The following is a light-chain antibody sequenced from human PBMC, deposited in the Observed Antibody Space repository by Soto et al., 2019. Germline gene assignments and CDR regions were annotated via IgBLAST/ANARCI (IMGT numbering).Light chain of an antibody. Sequence: EIVMTQSPATLSVSPGERATLSCRASQSLSSYLAWYQQKPGQAPRLLIYGASSRATGIPDRFSGSGSGTDFSLTISRLEREDFAVYYCQQYGSSPITFGQGTKVDIK. V-gene: IGKV3-20*01. CDR1: QSLSSY. CDR2: GAS. J-gene: IGKJ1*01. CDR3: QQYGSSPIT.